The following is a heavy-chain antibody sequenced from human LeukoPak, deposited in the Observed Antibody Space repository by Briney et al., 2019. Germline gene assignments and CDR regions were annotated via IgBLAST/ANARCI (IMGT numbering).Heavy chain of an antibody. V-gene: IGHV1-18*01. CDR3: ARLTGYSSGWYAFDY. Sequence: ASVKVSCKASGYTFTIYGISWVRQAPGQGLEWMGWISAYNGNTNYAQKLQGRVTMTTDTSTSAAYMELRSLRSDDTAVYYCARLTGYSSGWYAFDYWGQGTLVTVPS. CDR1: GYTFTIYG. J-gene: IGHJ4*02. D-gene: IGHD6-19*01. CDR2: ISAYNGNT.